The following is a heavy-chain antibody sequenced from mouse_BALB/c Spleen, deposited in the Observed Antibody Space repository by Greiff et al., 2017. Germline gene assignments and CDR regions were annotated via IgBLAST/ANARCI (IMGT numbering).Heavy chain of an antibody. CDR2: IRLKSNNYAT. Sequence: EVQVVESGGGLVQPGGSMKLSCVASGFTFSNYWMNWVRQSPEKGLEWVAEIRLKSNNYATHYAESVKGRFTISRDDSKSSVYLQMNNLRAEDTGIYYCVLNYFDYWGQGTTLTVSS. CDR3: VLNYFDY. J-gene: IGHJ2*01. CDR1: GFTFSNYW. V-gene: IGHV6-6*02.